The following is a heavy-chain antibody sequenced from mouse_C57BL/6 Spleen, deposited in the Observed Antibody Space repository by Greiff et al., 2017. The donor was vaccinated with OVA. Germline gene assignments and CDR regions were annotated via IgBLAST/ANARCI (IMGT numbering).Heavy chain of an antibody. J-gene: IGHJ1*03. CDR1: GYSFTGYY. CDR2: INPSTGGT. CDR3: ARGAYYGSSSYWYFDV. D-gene: IGHD1-1*01. V-gene: IGHV1-42*01. Sequence: VQLQQSGPELVKPGASVKISCKASGYSFTGYYMNWVKQSPEKSLEWIGEINPSTGGTTYNQKFKAKATLTVDNSSSTAYMQLKSLTSEDSAVYYCARGAYYGSSSYWYFDVWGTGTTVTVSS.